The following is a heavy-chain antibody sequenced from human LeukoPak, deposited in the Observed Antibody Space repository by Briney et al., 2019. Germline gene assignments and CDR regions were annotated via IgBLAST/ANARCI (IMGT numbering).Heavy chain of an antibody. J-gene: IGHJ5*02. V-gene: IGHV1-69*06. D-gene: IGHD3-10*01. CDR2: IIPIFGTA. CDR3: ARGRLLFGELYNWFDP. Sequence: GASVKVSCKASGGTFISYAISWVRQAPGQGLEWMGGIIPIFGTANYAQKFQGRVTITADKSTSTAYMELSSLRSEDTAVYYCARGRLLFGELYNWFDPWGQGTLVTVSS. CDR1: GGTFISYA.